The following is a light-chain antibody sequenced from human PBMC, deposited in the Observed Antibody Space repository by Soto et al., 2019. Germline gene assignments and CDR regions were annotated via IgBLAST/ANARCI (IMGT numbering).Light chain of an antibody. V-gene: IGKV1-27*01. J-gene: IGKJ4*01. CDR2: GAS. CDR3: QKYNSAPS. Sequence: DIQMTQSPSSLSASVGDRVTITCRASQGISNYLAWYQQKPGKVPKLLIYGASTLQSGVPSRFSGSGSGTDFTLTISSLQPEDVATYYCQKYNSAPSFGGGTKLEIK. CDR1: QGISNY.